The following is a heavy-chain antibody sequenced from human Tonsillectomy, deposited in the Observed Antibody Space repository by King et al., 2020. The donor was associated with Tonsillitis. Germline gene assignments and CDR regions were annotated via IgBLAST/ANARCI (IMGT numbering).Heavy chain of an antibody. Sequence: VQLQQSGPGLVKPSQTLSLTCAISGDSVSNNSAAWNWIRQSPSRGLEWLGRTYYRPKWYNDYAVSVKSRITINPDTSKNQFSLQLNSVTPEDTAVYYCARETTLYDFWSGFYDWDQGTLVTVSS. J-gene: IGHJ4*02. CDR1: GDSVSNNSAA. CDR2: TYYRPKWYN. V-gene: IGHV6-1*01. D-gene: IGHD3-3*01. CDR3: ARETTLYDFWSGFYD.